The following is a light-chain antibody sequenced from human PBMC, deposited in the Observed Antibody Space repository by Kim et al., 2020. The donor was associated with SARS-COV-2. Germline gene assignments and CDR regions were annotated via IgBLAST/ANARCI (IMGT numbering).Light chain of an antibody. CDR1: QGISSY. CDR2: AAS. J-gene: IGKJ2*01. CDR3: QQYYRAYT. Sequence: AIRMTQSPSSFSASTGDRVTITCRASQGISSYLAWYQQKPGKAPKLLIYAASTLQSGVPSRFSGSGSGTDFTLTISCLQSEDFATYYCQQYYRAYTFGQGTKLEI. V-gene: IGKV1-8*01.